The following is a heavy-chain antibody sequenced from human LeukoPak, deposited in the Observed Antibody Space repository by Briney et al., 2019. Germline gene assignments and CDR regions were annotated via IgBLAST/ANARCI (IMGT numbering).Heavy chain of an antibody. CDR2: IYYSGNT. Sequence: SETLSLTCTVSGGSISSYYWSWIRQPPGKGLEWIGNIYYSGNTYYNPSLKSRVTISVDTSKNQFSLKLSSVTAADTAVYNCARQIIAVGDTYYFDYWGQGTLVTVSS. CDR3: ARQIIAVGDTYYFDY. D-gene: IGHD6-13*01. J-gene: IGHJ4*02. CDR1: GGSISSYY. V-gene: IGHV4-59*04.